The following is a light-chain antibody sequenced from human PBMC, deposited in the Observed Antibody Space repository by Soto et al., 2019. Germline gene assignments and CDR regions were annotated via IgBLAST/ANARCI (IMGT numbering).Light chain of an antibody. CDR3: QQSYSNSGA. CDR2: NAS. CDR1: QNIGSY. Sequence: DIQMTQSPSSLSASVGDRVTITCRASQNIGSYLTWYQQKPGKAPNLLIYNASSLQRGVPSRFSGSGSGTEFTLTISSLQPDDFATYYCQQSYSNSGAFGQGTKVDIK. J-gene: IGKJ1*01. V-gene: IGKV1-5*03.